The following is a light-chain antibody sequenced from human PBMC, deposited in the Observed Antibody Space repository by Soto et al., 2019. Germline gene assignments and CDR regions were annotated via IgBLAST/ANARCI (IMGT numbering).Light chain of an antibody. CDR3: QQSYSTLALT. V-gene: IGKV1-39*01. CDR2: AAS. Sequence: DIQMTQSPSSLSASVGDRVTITCRASQSINNYLNWYQQKPGKAPKLLINAASSLQSGVPSRFSGSGSGTDFTLTINSLQPEDVATYYCQQSYSTLALTFGGGTKVEIK. J-gene: IGKJ4*01. CDR1: QSINNY.